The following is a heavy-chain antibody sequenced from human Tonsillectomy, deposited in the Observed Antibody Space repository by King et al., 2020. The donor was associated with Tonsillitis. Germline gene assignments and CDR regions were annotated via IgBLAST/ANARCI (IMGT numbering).Heavy chain of an antibody. Sequence: QLVQSGAEVKKPGASLKISCKGSGYSFTSYWIGWVRQLPGKGLEWMGVIHPTDSDTRYIPSFQGQVTISADKSISTAYLQWSSLKASDTAMYYCARLDRDKYDSSGYKTSYFYGMDVWGQGTTVTVSS. D-gene: IGHD3-22*01. V-gene: IGHV5-51*01. CDR2: IHPTDSDT. J-gene: IGHJ6*02. CDR1: GYSFTSYW. CDR3: ARLDRDKYDSSGYKTSYFYGMDV.